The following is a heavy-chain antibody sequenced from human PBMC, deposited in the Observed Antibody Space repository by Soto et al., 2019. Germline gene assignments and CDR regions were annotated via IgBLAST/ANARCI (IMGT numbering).Heavy chain of an antibody. CDR1: GYSISSGYY. V-gene: IGHV4-38-2*01. D-gene: IGHD5-18*01. CDR3: ASNEGQLGVHPAQIDY. CDR2: IYHSGST. J-gene: IGHJ4*02. Sequence: SETLSLTCAVSGYSISSGYYWGWIRQPPGKGLEWIGSIYHSGSTYYDPSLKSRVTISVDTSKNQFSLKLSSVTAADTAVYYCASNEGQLGVHPAQIDYWGQGTRVTVSS.